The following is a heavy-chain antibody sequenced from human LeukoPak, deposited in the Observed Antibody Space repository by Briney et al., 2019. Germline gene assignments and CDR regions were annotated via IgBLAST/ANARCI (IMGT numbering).Heavy chain of an antibody. Sequence: SETLSLTCTVSGGSISSYYWSRIRQPPGKGLEWIGYIYYSGSTNYNPSLKSRVTISVDTSKNQFSLKLSSVTAADTAVYYCASLPIYEGWFDPWGQGTLVTVSS. CDR1: GGSISSYY. CDR3: ASLPIYEGWFDP. CDR2: IYYSGST. V-gene: IGHV4-59*08. D-gene: IGHD5/OR15-5a*01. J-gene: IGHJ5*02.